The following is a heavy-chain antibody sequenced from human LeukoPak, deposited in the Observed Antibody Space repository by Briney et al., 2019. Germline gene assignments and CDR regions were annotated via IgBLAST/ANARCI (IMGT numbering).Heavy chain of an antibody. D-gene: IGHD3-22*01. Sequence: ASVKVSCKVSGYTLSELSIHWVRQAPGKGLEWMGGFDPEDGETFSAQKFQGRVTMTEDASTDTAYMELSTLRSEDTAVYYCATTLPNSSGYYGWYFDLWGRGALVTVSS. CDR2: FDPEDGET. CDR1: GYTLSELS. CDR3: ATTLPNSSGYYGWYFDL. J-gene: IGHJ2*01. V-gene: IGHV1-24*01.